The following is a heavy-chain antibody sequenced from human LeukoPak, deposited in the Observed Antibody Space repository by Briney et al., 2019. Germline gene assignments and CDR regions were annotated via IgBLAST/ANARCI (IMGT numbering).Heavy chain of an antibody. CDR2: INPTNGQI. Sequence: VASLKVSCKGSGYTFIAFNLHWVRQAPGQGLEWMGWINPTNGQIKYAQKFQGRVAMTRDTSISTAYMELSRLRSDDTAVYYCATASIVLAPPNNWGQGTLVTVSS. CDR1: GYTFIAFN. V-gene: IGHV1-2*02. J-gene: IGHJ4*02. D-gene: IGHD6-19*01. CDR3: ATASIVLAPPNN.